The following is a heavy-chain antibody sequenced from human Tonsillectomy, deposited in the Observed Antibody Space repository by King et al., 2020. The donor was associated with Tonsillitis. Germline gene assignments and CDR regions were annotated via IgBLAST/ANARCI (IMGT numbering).Heavy chain of an antibody. Sequence: VQLVESGGVVVQPGGSLRLSCAASGFTFDDYTMHWVRQAPGKGLEWVSLMNWDGGSTYYADSVKGRFTISRDNSKNSLYLQMNSLRTEDTALYYCAKDFKTYYDILTGSTHFDYWGQGTLVTVSS. CDR2: MNWDGGST. D-gene: IGHD3-9*01. J-gene: IGHJ4*02. V-gene: IGHV3-43*01. CDR1: GFTFDDYT. CDR3: AKDFKTYYDILTGSTHFDY.